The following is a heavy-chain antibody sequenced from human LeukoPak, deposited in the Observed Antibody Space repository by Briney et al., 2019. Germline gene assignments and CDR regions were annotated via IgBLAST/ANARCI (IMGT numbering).Heavy chain of an antibody. V-gene: IGHV4-61*02. D-gene: IGHD4-11*01. CDR2: IYTIGST. CDR3: ASGGYSYYYFDY. J-gene: IGHJ4*02. CDR1: AGSISIGSYY. Sequence: PSQTLSFTCTVSAGSISIGSYYWSWIRQPAGKGLEWIGRIYTIGSTNYNPSLKSRVTISLDTSKNQSSLKLSSVNAADTAVYYCASGGYSYYYFDYWGQGTLVTVSS.